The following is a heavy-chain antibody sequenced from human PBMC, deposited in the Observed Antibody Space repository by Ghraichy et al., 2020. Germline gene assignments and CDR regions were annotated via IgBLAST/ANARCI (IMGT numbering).Heavy chain of an antibody. Sequence: SLTCAVYGGSFSGYYWSWIRQPPGKGLEWIGEINHSGSTNYNPSLKSRVTISVDTSKNQFSLKLSSVTAADTAVYYCARGGEYCGGDCYPYYWGQGTLVTVSS. CDR3: ARGGEYCGGDCYPYY. CDR1: GGSFSGYY. D-gene: IGHD2-21*02. J-gene: IGHJ4*02. V-gene: IGHV4-34*01. CDR2: INHSGST.